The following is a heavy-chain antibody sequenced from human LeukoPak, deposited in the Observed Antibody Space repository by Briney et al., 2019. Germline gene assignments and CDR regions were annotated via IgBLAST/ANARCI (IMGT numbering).Heavy chain of an antibody. J-gene: IGHJ4*02. CDR1: GYTFTVYY. CDR2: INPNSGGT. Sequence: ASVSVSCTASGYTFTVYYMHCVRQAPGQGLEWKGRINPNSGGTNYAQKFQGRVTMTRDTSISTAYMELSRLRSDDTAVYYCARSDYERSTFDYWGQGTLVTVSS. CDR3: ARSDYERSTFDY. V-gene: IGHV1-2*06. D-gene: IGHD5-12*01.